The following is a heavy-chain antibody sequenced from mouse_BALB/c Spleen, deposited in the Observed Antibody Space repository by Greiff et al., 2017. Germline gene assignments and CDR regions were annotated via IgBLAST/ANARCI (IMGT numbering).Heavy chain of an antibody. J-gene: IGHJ2*01. CDR1: GFAFSSYD. V-gene: IGHV5-12-1*01. CDR3: ARHGGNYFDY. Sequence: DVKLVESGGGLVKPGGSLKLSCAASGFAFSSYDMSWVRQTPEKRLEWVAYISSGGGSTYYPDTVKGRFTISRDNAKNTLYLQMSSLKSEDTAMYYCARHGGNYFDYWGQGTTLTVSS. CDR2: ISSGGGST.